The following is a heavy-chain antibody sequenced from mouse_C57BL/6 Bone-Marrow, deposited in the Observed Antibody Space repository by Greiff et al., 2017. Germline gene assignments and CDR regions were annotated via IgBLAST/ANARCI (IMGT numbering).Heavy chain of an antibody. CDR2: ISDGGSYT. CDR1: GFTFSSYA. D-gene: IGHD1-1*01. J-gene: IGHJ2*01. Sequence: EVKLVESGGGLVKPGGSLKLSCAASGFTFSSYAMSWVRQTPEKRLEWVATISDGGSYTYYPDNVKGRFTISRDKAKNNLYLQMSHLKSEDTAMNYCEREGITTVVATNDYWGQGTTLTVSS. CDR3: EREGITTVVATNDY. V-gene: IGHV5-4*01.